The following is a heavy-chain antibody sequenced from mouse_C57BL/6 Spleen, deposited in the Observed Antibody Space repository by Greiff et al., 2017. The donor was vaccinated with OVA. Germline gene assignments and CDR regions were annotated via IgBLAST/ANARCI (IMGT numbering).Heavy chain of an antibody. CDR3: TRKVSYYYGSSYGYAMDY. Sequence: VQLQQSGAELVRPGASVTLSCKASGYTFTDYEMHWVKQTPVHGLEWIGAIDPETGGTAYNQKFKGKAILAADKSSSTAYMELRSLTSEDSAVYYCTRKVSYYYGSSYGYAMDYWGQGTSVTVSS. J-gene: IGHJ4*01. CDR2: IDPETGGT. V-gene: IGHV1-15*01. CDR1: GYTFTDYE. D-gene: IGHD1-1*01.